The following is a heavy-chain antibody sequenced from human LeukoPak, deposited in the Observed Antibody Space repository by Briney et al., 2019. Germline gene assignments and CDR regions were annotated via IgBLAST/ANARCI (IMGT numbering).Heavy chain of an antibody. CDR3: PKQSYASGWNPFDY. J-gene: IGHJ4*02. CDR1: GFTFSEYA. CDR2: VSGGGVTT. Sequence: GGSLRLSCAASGFTFSEYALVWVRQAPGKGLEWVSTVSGGGVTTYYADSAKGRFTISRDNSKNTLYLQMNSLTAEDTAVYYCPKQSYASGWNPFDYWGQGILVTVSS. V-gene: IGHV3-23*01. D-gene: IGHD6-19*01.